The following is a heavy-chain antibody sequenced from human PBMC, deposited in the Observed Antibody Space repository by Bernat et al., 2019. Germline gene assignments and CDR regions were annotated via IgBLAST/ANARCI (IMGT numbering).Heavy chain of an antibody. V-gene: IGHV4-39*01. CDR1: GGSISSSSYY. J-gene: IGHJ6*02. Sequence: QLQLQESGPGLVKPSETLSLTCTVSGGSISSSSYYWGWIHQPPGKGLEWIGSIYYSGSTYYNPSLKSRVTISVDTSKNQFSLKLSSVTAADTAVYYCARGLYYYDSSGYYWDGMDVWGQGTTVTVSS. D-gene: IGHD3-22*01. CDR3: ARGLYYYDSSGYYWDGMDV. CDR2: IYYSGST.